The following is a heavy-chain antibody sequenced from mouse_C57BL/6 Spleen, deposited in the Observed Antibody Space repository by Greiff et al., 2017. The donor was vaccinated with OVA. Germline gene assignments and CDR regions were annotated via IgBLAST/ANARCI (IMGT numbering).Heavy chain of an antibody. CDR2: INPGSGGT. Sequence: QVQLQQSGAELVRPGTSVKVSCKASGYAFTNYLIEWVKQRPGQGLEWIGVINPGSGGTNYNEKFKGKATLTADKSSRTAYMQLSSLTSEDSAVYFCARARYDSIMDYWGQGTSVTVSS. D-gene: IGHD2-4*01. CDR3: ARARYDSIMDY. V-gene: IGHV1-54*01. J-gene: IGHJ4*01. CDR1: GYAFTNYL.